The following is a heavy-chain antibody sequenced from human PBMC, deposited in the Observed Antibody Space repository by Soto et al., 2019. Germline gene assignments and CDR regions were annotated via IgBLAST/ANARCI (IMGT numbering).Heavy chain of an antibody. CDR1: GFTFTKAY. Sequence: EVQLVESGGGLVEPGGSIRLSCVASGFTFTKAYMTWVRQAPGKGLEWVGRIKGSHAGGTTDYATSGKSRFTISRDDSKITLYLQMNSLKTEDTSVYYCAIEGGDPGSNFYGAYWGQGNLVSVPS. CDR3: AIEGGDPGSNFYGAY. CDR2: IKGSHAGGTT. J-gene: IGHJ4*02. D-gene: IGHD1-26*01. V-gene: IGHV3-15*01.